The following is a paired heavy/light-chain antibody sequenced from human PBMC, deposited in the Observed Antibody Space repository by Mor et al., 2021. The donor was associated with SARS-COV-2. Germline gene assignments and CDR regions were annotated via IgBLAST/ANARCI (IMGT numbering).Heavy chain of an antibody. CDR2: IKEDGSDK. V-gene: IGHV3-7*01. J-gene: IGHJ4*02. CDR1: DFTFSSYW. Sequence: EVHLVQSGGNLVQPGGSLRLSCAASDFTFSSYWMDWVRQAPGKGLDWVATIKEDGSDKYYVDSVRGRFTISRDNAENSLYLQMNSLRTEDTAVYYCVRNRGWSAFDSWGQGALVTVSS. D-gene: IGHD6-19*01. CDR3: VRNRGWSAFDS.
Light chain of an antibody. CDR3: GSYGVTRV. Sequence: QSALTQPASVSGSPGQSITISCTGTSSDIGTYNYVSWYQQHPGKAPKLMIYDVNKRPSGVSDRFSGSKSGNTASLTISGLQAEDEADYYCGSYGVTRVFGGGTKLTVL. CDR1: SSDIGTYNY. CDR2: DVN. J-gene: IGLJ2*01. V-gene: IGLV2-14*03.